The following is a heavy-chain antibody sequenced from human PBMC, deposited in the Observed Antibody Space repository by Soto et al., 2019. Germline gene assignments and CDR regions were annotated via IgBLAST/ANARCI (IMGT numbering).Heavy chain of an antibody. V-gene: IGHV1-18*04. CDR2: ISTYNENM. CDR1: GYTLTCHY. J-gene: IGHJ4*02. Sequence: DTVKGSGTASGYTLTCHYMHWVRHSVGQGLEWMGWISTYNENMDTAPKLQGRLTMTTDTSTKTAYMELTNLKLDDKAIYYCAYVGGYSTGDYYFDFWGQGTPVTESS. D-gene: IGHD5-18*01. CDR3: AYVGGYSTGDYYFDF.